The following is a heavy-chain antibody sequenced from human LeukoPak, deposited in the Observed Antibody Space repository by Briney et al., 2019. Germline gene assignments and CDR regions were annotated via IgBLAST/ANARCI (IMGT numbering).Heavy chain of an antibody. CDR1: GFTFSSYE. CDR3: ARGILYSSS. D-gene: IGHD6-13*01. V-gene: IGHV3-48*03. CDR2: ISSSGSTI. J-gene: IGHJ4*02. Sequence: PGGSLRLSCAASGFTFSSYEINWVRQAPGKGLEWVSYISSSGSTIYYADSVKGRFTISRDNAQNSLYLQMNSLRAEDTAVYYCARGILYSSSWGQGTLVTVSS.